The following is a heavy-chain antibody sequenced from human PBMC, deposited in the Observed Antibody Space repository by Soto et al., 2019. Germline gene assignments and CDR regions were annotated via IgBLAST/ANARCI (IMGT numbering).Heavy chain of an antibody. Sequence: QITLKESGPTVVKPTQTLTLTCSLSGFSLNTGGVGVGWIRQPPGKALEWLAVIYWDDDKSWNPSLRDRLTINRDASDDQVVLTVTNMDPVDTGTYYCARRRGGFGGGWTTPYFDYWGQGTLDTVSS. CDR1: GFSLNTGGVG. CDR3: ARRRGGFGGGWTTPYFDY. CDR2: IYWDDDK. D-gene: IGHD6-19*01. J-gene: IGHJ4*02. V-gene: IGHV2-5*02.